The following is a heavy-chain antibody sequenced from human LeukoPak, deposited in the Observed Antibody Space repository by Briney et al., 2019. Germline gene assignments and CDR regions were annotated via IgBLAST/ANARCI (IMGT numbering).Heavy chain of an antibody. J-gene: IGHJ4*02. Sequence: GGSLRLSCAASGFTFSSYWMHWVRQAPGKGLEWVANIKQDGSGKYYVDSVKGRFTISRDNAKNSLYLQMNSLRAEDTAVYYCARVRRYCSGGSCYFRGGAFDYWGQGTLVTVSS. CDR1: GFTFSSYW. CDR2: IKQDGSGK. CDR3: ARVRRYCSGGSCYFRGGAFDY. D-gene: IGHD2-15*01. V-gene: IGHV3-7*01.